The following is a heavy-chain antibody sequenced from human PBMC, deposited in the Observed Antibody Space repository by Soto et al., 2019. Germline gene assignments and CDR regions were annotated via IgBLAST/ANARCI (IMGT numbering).Heavy chain of an antibody. CDR3: ARESPYYYDSSGYYNYYYGMDV. CDR2: IYYSGST. D-gene: IGHD3-22*01. J-gene: IGHJ6*02. CDR1: GGSISSGDYY. V-gene: IGHV4-30-4*01. Sequence: PSETLSLTCTVSGGSISSGDYYWSWIRQPPGKGLEWIGYIYYSGSTYHNPSLKSRVTISVDTSKNQFSLKLSSVTAADTAVYYCARESPYYYDSSGYYNYYYGMDVWGQGTTVTVSS.